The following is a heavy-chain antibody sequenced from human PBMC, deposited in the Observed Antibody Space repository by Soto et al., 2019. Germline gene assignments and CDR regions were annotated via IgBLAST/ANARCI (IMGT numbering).Heavy chain of an antibody. V-gene: IGHV4-34*01. CDR1: GGSFSGYY. CDR2: INHSGST. J-gene: IGHJ4*02. Sequence: SETLSLTCAVCGGSFSGYYWSWIRQPPGKGLEWIGEINHSGSTNYNPSLKSRVTISVDTSKNQFSLKLSSVTAADTAVYYCARAPRNYGDYEFDYWGQGTLVTVSS. D-gene: IGHD4-17*01. CDR3: ARAPRNYGDYEFDY.